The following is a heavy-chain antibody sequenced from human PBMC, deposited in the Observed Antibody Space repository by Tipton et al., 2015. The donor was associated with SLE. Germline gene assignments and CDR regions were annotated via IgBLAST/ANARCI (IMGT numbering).Heavy chain of an antibody. D-gene: IGHD6-13*01. J-gene: IGHJ6*02. CDR3: ARARSSFRTAAGGLHPGMDV. CDR2: ISAYNGNT. CDR1: GYTFTSYG. Sequence: QLVQSGAEVKKPGASVKVSCKASGYTFTSYGISWVRQAPGQGLEWMGWISAYNGNTNYAQKLQVRVTMTTDTSTGTAYMELRSLRSADTAVYSCARARSSFRTAAGGLHPGMDVWGQGTTVTVSS. V-gene: IGHV1-18*01.